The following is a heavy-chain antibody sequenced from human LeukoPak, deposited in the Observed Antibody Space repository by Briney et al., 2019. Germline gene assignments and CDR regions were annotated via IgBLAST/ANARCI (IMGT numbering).Heavy chain of an antibody. CDR3: AKRLLGYADSSPIDY. CDR2: ISGIGANT. D-gene: IGHD4-17*01. J-gene: IGHJ4*02. V-gene: IGHV3-23*01. Sequence: GGSLRLSCEASGFTFGSYAMGWVRQAPGQELEWVSGISGIGANTYYADSVRGRFTISRDNSKNTLYLQMNSLRAEDTAVYYCAKRLLGYADSSPIDYWGQGTLVTVSS. CDR1: GFTFGSYA.